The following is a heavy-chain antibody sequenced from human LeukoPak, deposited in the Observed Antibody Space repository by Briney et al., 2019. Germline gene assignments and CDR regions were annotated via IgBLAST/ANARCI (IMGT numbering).Heavy chain of an antibody. V-gene: IGHV3-49*04. J-gene: IGHJ5*02. CDR3: TRDPPPFP. CDR2: IRTKPNGGAA. CDR1: GFTFGDYA. Sequence: GGSLRLSCTGSGFTFGDYAMAWVRQAPGKGLEWVTFIRTKPNGGAADYAASVAGRFTILRDDSKSIVYLQMNSLKIEDTGVYFCTRDPPPFPWGQGTLVTVSS.